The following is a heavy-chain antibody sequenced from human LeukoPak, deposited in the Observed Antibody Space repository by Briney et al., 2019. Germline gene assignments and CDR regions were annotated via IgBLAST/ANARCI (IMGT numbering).Heavy chain of an antibody. V-gene: IGHV4-39*07. J-gene: IGHJ3*02. Sequence: PSETLSLTCTVSGDSITSGSYYWGWIRQPPGRGLEWIGSIYYSGNTYYNPSLKSRVTISVDTSNNEFSPRLTSVTAADTAVYYCASYDYSNHIDAFDIWGQGTMVTVSS. CDR3: ASYDYSNHIDAFDI. CDR1: GDSITSGSYY. D-gene: IGHD4-11*01. CDR2: IYYSGNT.